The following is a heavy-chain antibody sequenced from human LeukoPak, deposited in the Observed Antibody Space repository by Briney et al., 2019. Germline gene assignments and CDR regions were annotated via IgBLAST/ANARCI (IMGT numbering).Heavy chain of an antibody. D-gene: IGHD3-10*01. CDR1: GYTLTELS. J-gene: IGHJ4*02. Sequence: ASVKVSCKVSGYTLTELSMHWVRQAPGKGLEWMGGFDPEDGETIYAQKFQGRVTMTEDTSTDTAYMELSSLRSEDTAVYYCATGGLWFGELFFGYWGQGTLVTVSS. CDR2: FDPEDGET. V-gene: IGHV1-24*01. CDR3: ATGGLWFGELFFGY.